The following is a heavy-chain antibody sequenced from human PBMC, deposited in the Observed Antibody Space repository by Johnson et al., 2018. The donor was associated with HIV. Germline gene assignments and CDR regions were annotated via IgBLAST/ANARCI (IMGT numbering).Heavy chain of an antibody. CDR1: GFTVNSNY. Sequence: MQLVESGGGLVQPGGSLRLSCAASGFTVNSNYMSWVRQAPGKGLEWVSVIYSGGSTYYADSVKGSFTILRDNSKNTLHLQVNSLRAEDTAIYYCAKGYYDSSDYYYVGNAFDIWGQGTMVTVSS. CDR2: IYSGGST. V-gene: IGHV3-66*01. CDR3: AKGYYDSSDYYYVGNAFDI. J-gene: IGHJ3*02. D-gene: IGHD3-22*01.